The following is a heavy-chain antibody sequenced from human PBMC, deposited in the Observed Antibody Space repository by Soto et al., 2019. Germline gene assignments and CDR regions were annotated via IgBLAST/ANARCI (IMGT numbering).Heavy chain of an antibody. Sequence: ASVKVSCKASGYTFTSYAMHWVRQAPGQRLEWMGWINAGNGNTKYSQKLQGRVTITRDTSASTAYMELSSLRSEDTAVYYCARGCRGGDADWFDPWGQGTLVSVSS. CDR2: INAGNGNT. J-gene: IGHJ5*02. CDR3: ARGCRGGDADWFDP. CDR1: GYTFTSYA. V-gene: IGHV1-3*01. D-gene: IGHD2-21*02.